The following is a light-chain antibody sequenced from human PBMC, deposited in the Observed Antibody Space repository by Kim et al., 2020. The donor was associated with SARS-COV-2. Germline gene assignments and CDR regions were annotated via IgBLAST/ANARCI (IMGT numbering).Light chain of an antibody. CDR1: QNINSN. CDR2: GAS. Sequence: EIVMTQSPATLSVSPGERATLSCRASQNINSNLVWYQQKPGQAPRLLIYGASTRATGFPARFSGSGSGTEFTLTISSLQSEDFAVYYCQQYNNWPRTFGQGTKVDIK. J-gene: IGKJ1*01. CDR3: QQYNNWPRT. V-gene: IGKV3-15*01.